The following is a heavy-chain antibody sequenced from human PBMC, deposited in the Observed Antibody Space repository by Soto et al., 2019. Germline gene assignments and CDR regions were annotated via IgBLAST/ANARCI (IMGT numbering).Heavy chain of an antibody. CDR1: GDSISSSSYY. J-gene: IGHJ2*01. V-gene: IGHV4-39*01. CDR3: AKTGPYDILTYWYFDL. CDR2: IFYSGTT. Sequence: SETLSLTCTVSGDSISSSSYYWVWIRQPPGRGLEWIGSIFYSGTTYYNTSLKSRVTISIDTSKNQFSLKLTSVTAADTAVYYCAKTGPYDILTYWYFDLWGRGTLVTVSS. D-gene: IGHD3-9*01.